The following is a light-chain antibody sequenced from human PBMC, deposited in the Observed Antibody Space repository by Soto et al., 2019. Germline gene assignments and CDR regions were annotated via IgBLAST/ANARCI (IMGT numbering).Light chain of an antibody. CDR2: SAS. CDR1: QSIGTS. CDR3: QQSYTAPFT. Sequence: DFQMTQSPSSLSASVGDRVSITCRASQSIGTSLNWYQQKPGKAPKLLIYSASTLQGGGPSRFSGSGSGTDFTLTISSLQPEDFATYYCQQSYTAPFTCGPGTKVDVK. J-gene: IGKJ3*01. V-gene: IGKV1-39*01.